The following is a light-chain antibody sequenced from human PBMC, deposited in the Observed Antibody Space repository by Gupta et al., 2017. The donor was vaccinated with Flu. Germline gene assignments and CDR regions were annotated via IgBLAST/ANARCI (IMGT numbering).Light chain of an antibody. CDR2: KAS. V-gene: IGKV1-5*03. CDR1: ENINNW. J-gene: IGKJ1*01. CDR3: HHYNPRSEP. Sequence: DTQMTQYPSTLSASVGDRVIISCRASENINNWLAWYQKKAGKAPRLLIYKASILESGVPARFSGSGSGTEFTLTISSLQPDDFATEYCHHYNPRSEPFGQGTRVEAK.